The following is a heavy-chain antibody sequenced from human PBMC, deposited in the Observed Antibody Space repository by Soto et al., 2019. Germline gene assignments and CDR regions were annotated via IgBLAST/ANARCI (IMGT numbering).Heavy chain of an antibody. D-gene: IGHD3-10*01. J-gene: IGHJ6*02. CDR3: TTHRWGSAGSGQSDYYYSGMDV. Sequence: EVQLVESGGGLVKPGGSLRLSCAASGFTFNNAWMSWVRQAPGKGLEWVGHIKSKPDGGTTGYAAPVKGRFTISRDDSTNALYLQMNSLNTEDTAVYYCTTHRWGSAGSGQSDYYYSGMDVWGQGTTVTVSS. CDR1: GFTFNNAW. CDR2: IKSKPDGGTT. V-gene: IGHV3-15*07.